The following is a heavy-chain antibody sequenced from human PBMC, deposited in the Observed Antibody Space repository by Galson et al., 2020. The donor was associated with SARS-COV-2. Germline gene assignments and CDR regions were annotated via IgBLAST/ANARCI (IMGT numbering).Heavy chain of an antibody. V-gene: IGHV3-30*04. Sequence: GESPKISCAAPGFPFSRYAMHWVRQAPGKGLEWVAVISYDGSNKYYADSVKGRFTISRDNSKNTLYLQMNSLRAEDTAVYYCASGGPTNWFDPWGQGTLVTVSS. CDR3: ASGGPTNWFDP. D-gene: IGHD3-10*01. J-gene: IGHJ5*02. CDR2: ISYDGSNK. CDR1: GFPFSRYA.